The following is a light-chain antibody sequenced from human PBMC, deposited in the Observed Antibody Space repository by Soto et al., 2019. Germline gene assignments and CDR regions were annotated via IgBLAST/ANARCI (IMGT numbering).Light chain of an antibody. V-gene: IGKV3-20*01. Sequence: EIVLTQSPGTLSLSPGERATLSCRASQSVSSTYLAWYQEKPGQAPRLLISGGSTRATGTPDRFSGSGSGTDFTLAITRLEPADFAVYYCQHYVSSPPRYTFGLGTKLEMK. CDR3: QHYVSSPPRYT. CDR1: QSVSSTY. J-gene: IGKJ2*01. CDR2: GGS.